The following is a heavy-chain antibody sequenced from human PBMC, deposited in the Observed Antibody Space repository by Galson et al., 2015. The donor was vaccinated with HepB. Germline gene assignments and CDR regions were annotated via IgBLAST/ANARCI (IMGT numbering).Heavy chain of an antibody. Sequence: SVKVSCKASGYTFTSYAMHWVRQAPGQRLEWMGWINAGNGNTKYSQKFQGRVTITRDTSASTAYMELSSLRSEDTAVYYCARPPAKEEWLVLSYWGQGTLVTVSS. CDR1: GYTFTSYA. CDR3: ARPPAKEEWLVLSY. CDR2: INAGNGNT. D-gene: IGHD6-19*01. J-gene: IGHJ4*02. V-gene: IGHV1-3*01.